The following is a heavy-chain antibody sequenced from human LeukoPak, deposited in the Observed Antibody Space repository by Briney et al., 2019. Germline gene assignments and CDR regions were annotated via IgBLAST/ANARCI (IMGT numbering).Heavy chain of an antibody. Sequence: RGSRRPSCAPSGFTSSSYGMHWVRQAPSNRLGWVAVISYDGINKYYADSVKGRFTISRDNSKNTLYMQMNSLRTEDTAVYYCARAVAAAGPMDYWGQGTLVTVSS. CDR2: ISYDGINK. V-gene: IGHV3-30*03. CDR3: ARAVAAAGPMDY. J-gene: IGHJ4*02. D-gene: IGHD6-13*01. CDR1: GFTSSSYG.